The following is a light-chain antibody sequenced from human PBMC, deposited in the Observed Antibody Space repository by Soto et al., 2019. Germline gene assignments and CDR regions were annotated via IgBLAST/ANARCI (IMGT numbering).Light chain of an antibody. CDR2: DAS. CDR3: QQYNSYPWT. CDR1: QTVNTW. V-gene: IGKV1-5*01. J-gene: IGKJ1*01. Sequence: DIQMTQSPSALAASVGDRVTITGRASQTVNTWLAWYQQKPGKAPKVLIFDASSLKTGVPSRFSGSGSGTEFTLTISNLQPDDFATYYCQQYNSYPWTFGQGTKGDIK.